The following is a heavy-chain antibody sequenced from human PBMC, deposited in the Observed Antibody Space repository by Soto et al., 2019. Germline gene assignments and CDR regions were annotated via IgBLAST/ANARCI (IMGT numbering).Heavy chain of an antibody. CDR2: VSHDGIDT. J-gene: IGHJ4*02. Sequence: VQLVESGGGVVQPGRSLRLSCAASGFTFSDYAMHWVRQAPGKGLEWVAVVSHDGIDTHYADSVKGRFTISRDSSKITVSLEMTSLRAEDTAVYYCAKGGRQWLVTSDFNYWGQGALVTVSS. D-gene: IGHD6-19*01. CDR3: AKGGRQWLVTSDFNY. CDR1: GFTFSDYA. V-gene: IGHV3-30*18.